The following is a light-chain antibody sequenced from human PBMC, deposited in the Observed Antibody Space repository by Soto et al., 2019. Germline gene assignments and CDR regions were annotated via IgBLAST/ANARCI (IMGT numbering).Light chain of an antibody. Sequence: EIVLTQSPGTLSLSPGERATLSCRASQRVSSSYLAWYQQKPGQAPRLLIYGASNRPTGIPDRFSGSGSGTDFTLTISRLDPDDFAVYYCQQYGSSPLTFGGGAKVEIK. CDR2: GAS. CDR1: QRVSSSY. CDR3: QQYGSSPLT. J-gene: IGKJ4*01. V-gene: IGKV3-20*01.